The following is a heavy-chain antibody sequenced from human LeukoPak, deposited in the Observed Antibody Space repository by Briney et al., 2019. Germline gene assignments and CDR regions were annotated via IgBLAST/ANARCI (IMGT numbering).Heavy chain of an antibody. D-gene: IGHD1-26*01. CDR2: ISSGGTYI. V-gene: IGHV3-21*01. CDR1: GFTFSSHN. J-gene: IGHJ4*02. CDR3: ARDLGSYDFHY. Sequence: GGSLRLSCAASGFTFSSHNMNWVRQAPGKGLEWVSSISSGGTYIYYADSVKGRFTISRDSAKTSLYLQMTSLRADDTAVYYCARDLGSYDFHYWGQGTLVTVPS.